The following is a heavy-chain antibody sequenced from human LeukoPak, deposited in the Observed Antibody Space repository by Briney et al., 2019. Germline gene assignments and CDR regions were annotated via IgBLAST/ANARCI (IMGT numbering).Heavy chain of an antibody. CDR2: IRYDGSNK. V-gene: IGHV3-30*02. D-gene: IGHD3-16*01. Sequence: PGGSLRLSCAGSGFTFSRFGMHWGRQAPGKGLEWVAFIRYDGSNKYYADSVQGRFIISRDDSKDTLYLHMNSLRAEDTAVYYCAKDHVEGSWGDYYYYYLDVWGKGITVTMSS. CDR3: AKDHVEGSWGDYYYYYLDV. J-gene: IGHJ6*03. CDR1: GFTFSRFG.